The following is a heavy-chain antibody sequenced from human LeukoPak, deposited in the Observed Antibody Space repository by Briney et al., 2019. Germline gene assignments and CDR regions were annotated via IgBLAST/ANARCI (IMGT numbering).Heavy chain of an antibody. CDR2: IIQDGSVT. V-gene: IGHV3-74*01. CDR1: GITFSNYY. D-gene: IGHD3-16*01. Sequence: PGGSLRLSCVTSGITFSNYYMHWVRQVAGEGMVWVSHIIQDGSVTSYADSVKGRFTISRDNAKNTVYLRLNNLRPEDTAVYYCATDDYRGLGYWGRGTLVTVSS. CDR3: ATDDYRGLGY. J-gene: IGHJ4*02.